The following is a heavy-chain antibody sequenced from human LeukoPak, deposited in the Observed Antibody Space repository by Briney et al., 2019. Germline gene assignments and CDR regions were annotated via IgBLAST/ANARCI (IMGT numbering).Heavy chain of an antibody. CDR2: ISGSGYNT. CDR1: GFTFNNYG. V-gene: IGHV3-23*01. Sequence: PGGSLRLSCAGSGFTFNNYGMSWVRQAPGKGLEWVSAISGSGYNTYYADSVKGRFTISRDNPKNTPYLQMNSLRAEDTAVYYCARDLLKNDYYGSGTYWYTGAFDIWGQGTMVTVSS. J-gene: IGHJ3*02. D-gene: IGHD3-10*01. CDR3: ARDLLKNDYYGSGTYWYTGAFDI.